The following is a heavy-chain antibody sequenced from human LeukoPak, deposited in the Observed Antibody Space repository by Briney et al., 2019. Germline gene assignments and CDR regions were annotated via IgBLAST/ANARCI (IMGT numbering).Heavy chain of an antibody. CDR3: ARDLGYYDSSGYYRGAEYFQH. V-gene: IGHV3-48*01. CDR1: GFTFSRYS. Sequence: PGGSLRLSCTASGFTFSRYSMNWVRQAPGKGLEWVSYISSSSSTIYYADSVKGRFTISRDNAKNSLYLQMNSLRAEDTAVYYCARDLGYYDSSGYYRGAEYFQHWGQGTLVTVSS. D-gene: IGHD3-22*01. J-gene: IGHJ1*01. CDR2: ISSSSSTI.